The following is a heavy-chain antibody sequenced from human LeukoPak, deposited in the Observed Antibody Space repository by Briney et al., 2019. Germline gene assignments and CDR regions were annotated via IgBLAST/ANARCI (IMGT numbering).Heavy chain of an antibody. D-gene: IGHD2-2*01. V-gene: IGHV4-38-2*02. CDR1: GFSISSGYY. CDR2: VYHSGST. Sequence: SETLSLICTVSGFSISSGYYWGWIRQPPGKGLEWIGTVYHSGSTYYNPSLKSRVTISVDTSKNQFSLKLSSVTAADTAVYYCARGVVPAAPYNWYDPWGQGTLVTVSS. J-gene: IGHJ5*02. CDR3: ARGVVPAAPYNWYDP.